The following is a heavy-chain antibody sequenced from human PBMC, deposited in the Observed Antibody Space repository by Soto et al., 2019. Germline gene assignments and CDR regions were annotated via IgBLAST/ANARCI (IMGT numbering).Heavy chain of an antibody. Sequence: SETLSLTCTVSGGSISSSSYYWGWIRQPPGKGLEWIGSIYYSGSTYYNPSLKSRVTISVDTSKNQFSLKLSSVTAADTAVYYCANEYCSGGSCPETYYYYYYMDVWGKGTTVTVSS. CDR1: GGSISSSSYY. CDR2: IYYSGST. CDR3: ANEYCSGGSCPETYYYYYYMDV. V-gene: IGHV4-39*01. J-gene: IGHJ6*03. D-gene: IGHD2-15*01.